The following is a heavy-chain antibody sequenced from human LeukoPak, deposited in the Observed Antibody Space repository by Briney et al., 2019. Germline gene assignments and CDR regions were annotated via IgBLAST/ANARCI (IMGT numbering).Heavy chain of an antibody. CDR2: IKPDGSQT. D-gene: IGHD3-3*01. Sequence: GGSLRLSCAASGFKFTSYWMNWVRQAPGKGLEWVGNIKPDGSQTYYVDSVKGRFTISRDNAKNSVSLQLNSLRAEDTAVYFCVRSIDAWGQGTLVTVSS. J-gene: IGHJ5*02. CDR3: VRSIDA. V-gene: IGHV3-7*03. CDR1: GFKFTSYW.